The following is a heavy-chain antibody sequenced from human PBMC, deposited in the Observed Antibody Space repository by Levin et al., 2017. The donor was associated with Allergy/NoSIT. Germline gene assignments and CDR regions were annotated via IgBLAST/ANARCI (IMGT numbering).Heavy chain of an antibody. CDR3: AKETKYPRSGWYMFDY. J-gene: IGHJ4*02. Sequence: GGSLRLSCAASGFTFSSYAMSWVRQAPGKGLEWVSAISGSGGSTYYADSVKGRFTISRDNSKNTLYLQMNSLRAEDTAVYYCAKETKYPRSGWYMFDYWGQGTLVTVSS. V-gene: IGHV3-23*01. D-gene: IGHD6-19*01. CDR2: ISGSGGST. CDR1: GFTFSSYA.